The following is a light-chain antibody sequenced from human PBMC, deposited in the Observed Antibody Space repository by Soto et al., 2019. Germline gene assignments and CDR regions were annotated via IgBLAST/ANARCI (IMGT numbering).Light chain of an antibody. J-gene: IGLJ1*01. CDR3: CSFAGRIFV. V-gene: IGLV2-11*01. CDR2: EVN. Sequence: QSALTQPRSVSGSPGQSVTVSCTGTSSDVGGYNHVTWYQQHSGKAPKLMISEVNKRPSGVPDRFSGSKSGNTASLTISGLQAEDEADYYCCSFAGRIFVFGTGTKLTVL. CDR1: SSDVGGYNH.